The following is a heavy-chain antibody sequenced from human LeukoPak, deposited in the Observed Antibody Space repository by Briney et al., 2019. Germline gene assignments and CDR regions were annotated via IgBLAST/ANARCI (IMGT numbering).Heavy chain of an antibody. V-gene: IGHV3-23*01. J-gene: IGHJ4*02. D-gene: IGHD5-18*01. CDR1: GFTFSSYA. CDR3: AKGPRYSYGYGY. Sequence: GGSLRLSCAASGFTFSSYAMSWVRQAPGKGLEWVSAISGSGGSTYYADSVKGRFTISRDNSKNTLYLQMNSLRAEDTGVYYCAKGPRYSYGYGYWGQGTLVTVSS. CDR2: ISGSGGST.